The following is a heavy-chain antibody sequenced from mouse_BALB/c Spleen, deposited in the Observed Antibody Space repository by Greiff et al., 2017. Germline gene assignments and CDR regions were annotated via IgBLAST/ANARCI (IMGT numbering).Heavy chain of an antibody. V-gene: IGHV1-87*01. CDR1: GYTFTSYW. J-gene: IGHJ1*01. Sequence: QVQLQQSGAELARPGASVKLSCKASGYTFTSYWMQWVKQRPGQGLEWIGAIYPGDGDTRYTQKFKGKATLTADKSSSTAYMQLSSLASEDSAVYYCASFITTDWYFDVWGAGTTVTVSS. CDR2: IYPGDGDT. CDR3: ASFITTDWYFDV. D-gene: IGHD1-2*01.